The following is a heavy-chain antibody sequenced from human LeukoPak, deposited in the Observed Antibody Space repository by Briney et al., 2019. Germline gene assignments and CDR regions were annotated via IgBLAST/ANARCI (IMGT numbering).Heavy chain of an antibody. J-gene: IGHJ4*01. CDR3: ARDTLGEGDDSDYAVYYFDY. Sequence: GGSLRLSCAASGFTFSSYSLNWVRQAPGKGLEWVANIKEDGSESYYVDSVKGRFTISRDNAKNSLSLQLNSLRAEDTAVYYCARDTLGEGDDSDYAVYYFDYWGHGTLVTVSS. CDR2: IKEDGSES. V-gene: IGHV3-7*01. CDR1: GFTFSSYS. D-gene: IGHD5-12*01.